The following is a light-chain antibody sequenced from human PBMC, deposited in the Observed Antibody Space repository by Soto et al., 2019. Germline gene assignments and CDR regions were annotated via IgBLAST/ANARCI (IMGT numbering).Light chain of an antibody. CDR3: HQYANSPPDT. CDR2: GAS. CDR1: ETLTSSY. V-gene: IGKV3-20*01. Sequence: EIALTQSPGTLSLSPRESATLSCRASETLTSSYLAWFQQKPGQAPRLLIYGASNRATGIPDWFNGSGSRRNFSLAIRRLDPEDFSVYYCHQYANSPPDTFGQGTKLEI. J-gene: IGKJ2*01.